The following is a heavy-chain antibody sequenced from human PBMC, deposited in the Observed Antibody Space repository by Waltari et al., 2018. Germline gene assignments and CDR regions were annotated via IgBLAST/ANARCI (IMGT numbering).Heavy chain of an antibody. CDR2: IKSKTDGGTT. CDR3: TAEWGATRFDP. V-gene: IGHV3-15*01. CDR1: GFTFRNAW. Sequence: EVQLVESGGGLVKTGGSLRLSCAASGFTFRNAWMSWVAQAPGKGLEWVGRIKSKTDGGTTDYAAPVKGRFTISRDDSKNTLYLQMNSLKTEDTAVYYCTAEWGATRFDPWGQGTLVTVSS. J-gene: IGHJ5*02. D-gene: IGHD1-26*01.